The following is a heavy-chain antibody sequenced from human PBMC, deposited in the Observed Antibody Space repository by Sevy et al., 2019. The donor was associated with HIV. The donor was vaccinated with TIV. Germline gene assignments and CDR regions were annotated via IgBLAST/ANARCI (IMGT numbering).Heavy chain of an antibody. CDR1: GYTFTSYG. CDR3: AREESSLSSNDY. J-gene: IGHJ4*02. CDR2: ISAYNGNT. Sequence: ASVKVSCKASGYTFTSYGISWVRQAPGQGLEWMGWISAYNGNTNYAQKLQGKVTMTTDTSTSTAYMELRSLRSDDTAVYYCAREESSLSSNDYWGQGTLVTVSS. V-gene: IGHV1-18*01. D-gene: IGHD6-13*01.